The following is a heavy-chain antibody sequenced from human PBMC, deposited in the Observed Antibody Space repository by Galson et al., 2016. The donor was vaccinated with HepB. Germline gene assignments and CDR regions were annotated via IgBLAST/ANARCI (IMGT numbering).Heavy chain of an antibody. CDR1: GFTFSDYY. CDR3: ARRGTAVAGDWYFDL. V-gene: IGHV3-11*06. D-gene: IGHD6-19*01. J-gene: IGHJ2*01. CDR2: ISSWSSYT. Sequence: SLRLSCAASGFTFSDYYMNWIRQAPGKGLEWVSYISSWSSYTDYADSVKGRFTISRDNAKNSLYLQMNSLRAEDTAVYYCARRGTAVAGDWYFDLWGRGTLVTVSS.